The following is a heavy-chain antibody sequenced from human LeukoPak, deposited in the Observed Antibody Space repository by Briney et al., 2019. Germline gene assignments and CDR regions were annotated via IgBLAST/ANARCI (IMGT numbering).Heavy chain of an antibody. V-gene: IGHV4-59*08. J-gene: IGHJ4*02. CDR2: IYYTGST. CDR3: ARLKGILTGYGFEYSFDY. CDR1: GGSISSYC. D-gene: IGHD3-9*01. Sequence: SETLSLTCTVSGGSISSYCWSWIRQPPGKGLERIGYIYYTGSTNYNSSLKSRVTISVDTSKNQFSLKLSSVTAADTAVYYCARLKGILTGYGFEYSFDYWGQGTLVTVSS.